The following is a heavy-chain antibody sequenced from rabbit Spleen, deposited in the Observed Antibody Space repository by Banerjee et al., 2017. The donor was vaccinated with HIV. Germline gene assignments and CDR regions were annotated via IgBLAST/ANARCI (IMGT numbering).Heavy chain of an antibody. CDR2: IDPVFGIA. Sequence: QEQLVESGGGLVQPGGSPKLSCKASGFDFSTYGVSWVRQAPGKGLEWIGYIDPVFGIAVYASWVNGRFTISSHNAQNTLYLQLNSLTAADTATYFCARGDGFVGYASHLWGQGTLVTVS. D-gene: IGHD6-1*01. V-gene: IGHV1S47*01. CDR3: ARGDGFVGYASHL. CDR1: GFDFSTYG. J-gene: IGHJ3*01.